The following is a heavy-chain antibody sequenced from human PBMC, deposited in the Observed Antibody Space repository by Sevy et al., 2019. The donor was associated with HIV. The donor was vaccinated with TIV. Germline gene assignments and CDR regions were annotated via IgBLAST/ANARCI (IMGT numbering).Heavy chain of an antibody. CDR1: GFTFSSSV. CDR3: TKGSSRDGYNP. V-gene: IGHV3-23*01. Sequence: GGSLRLSCAASGFTFSSSVMTWVRQAPGKGLEWVSSILSGGDRTYYADSVKGRFTNSRDNSENTLYLQMNSLRAEDTAIYFCTKGSSRDGYNPWGQGTLVTVSS. D-gene: IGHD2-21*01. CDR2: ILSGGDRT. J-gene: IGHJ5*02.